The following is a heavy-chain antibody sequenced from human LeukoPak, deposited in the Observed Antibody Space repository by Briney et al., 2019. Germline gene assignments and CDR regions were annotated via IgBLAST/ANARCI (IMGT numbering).Heavy chain of an antibody. Sequence: GESLKISCKGSGYSFTSYWIGWVRQMPGKGLEWMGIIYPGDSDTRYSPSFQGQVTISADKSISTAYLQWSSLKASDTAMYYCARQEITGTTLPYFDYWGQGTLVTVSS. CDR2: IYPGDSDT. CDR1: GYSFTSYW. V-gene: IGHV5-51*01. CDR3: ARQEITGTTLPYFDY. D-gene: IGHD1-20*01. J-gene: IGHJ4*02.